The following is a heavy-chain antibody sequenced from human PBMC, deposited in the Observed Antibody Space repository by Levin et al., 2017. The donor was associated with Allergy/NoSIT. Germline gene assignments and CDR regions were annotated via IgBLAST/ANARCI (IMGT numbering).Heavy chain of an antibody. J-gene: IGHJ6*02. CDR3: ARDECAWFGECYGMDV. D-gene: IGHD3-10*01. V-gene: IGHV4-31*03. CDR2: IHHSGSA. Sequence: SETLSLTCTVSGASISGGDFYWSWIRQHPGKGLEWIGFIHHSGSAYYNPSLKIRLTMSLDTSKSQFSLKLTSVTVADTAVYFCARDECAWFGECYGMDVWGQGTTVIVSS. CDR1: GASISGGDFY.